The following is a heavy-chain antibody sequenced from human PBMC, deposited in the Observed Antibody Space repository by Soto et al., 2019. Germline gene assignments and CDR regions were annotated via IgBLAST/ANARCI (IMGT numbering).Heavy chain of an antibody. CDR1: GFTFDDYA. CDR2: ISWNSGSI. V-gene: IGHV3-9*01. Sequence: PGGSLRLSCAASGFTFDDYAMHWVRQAPGRGLEWVSGISWNSGSIGYADSVKGRFTISRDNAKNSLYLQMNSLRAEDTALYYCAKGLSHYDFWSGYSGGGYYYMDVWGKGTTVTVSS. D-gene: IGHD3-3*01. J-gene: IGHJ6*03. CDR3: AKGLSHYDFWSGYSGGGYYYMDV.